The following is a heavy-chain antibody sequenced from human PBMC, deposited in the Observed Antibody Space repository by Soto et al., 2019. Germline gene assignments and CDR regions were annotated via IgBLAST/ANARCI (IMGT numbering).Heavy chain of an antibody. V-gene: IGHV4-39*01. J-gene: IGHJ4*02. CDR3: ARHRIEVVWRAFDF. CDR1: ADSSTISNSY. CDR2: SSYNGGT. D-gene: IGHD1-1*01. Sequence: PSETLSLTCTVSADSSTISNSYWGWLRQPPGKGLQWIGSSSYNGGTFYNPSLKGRVAISVDTSKKQSSLQVTSVTAADTAVYYCARHRIEVVWRAFDFWGQGSPVTVSS.